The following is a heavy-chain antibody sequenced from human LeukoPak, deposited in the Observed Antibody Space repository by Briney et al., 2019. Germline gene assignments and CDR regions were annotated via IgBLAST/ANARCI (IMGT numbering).Heavy chain of an antibody. V-gene: IGHV4-39*07. Sequence: SETLSLTCTVSGGSIGSSFYCWGWIRQPPGKGLEWIGTICYTGSTYYNPSLKSRVTISVDTSKNQFSLKLSSVTAADTAVYYCARGRLILAFDLWGQGTMVAVSS. J-gene: IGHJ3*01. CDR2: ICYTGST. CDR3: ARGRLILAFDL. CDR1: GGSIGSSFYC. D-gene: IGHD3-16*01.